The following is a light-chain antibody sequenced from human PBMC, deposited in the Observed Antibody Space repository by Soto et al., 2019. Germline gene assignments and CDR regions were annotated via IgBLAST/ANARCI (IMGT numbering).Light chain of an antibody. V-gene: IGKV3-15*01. J-gene: IGKJ5*01. Sequence: ETVMTQSPATVSVSPGERATLSCRASENIYTNLAWYQQKPGQAPRLLFYGASTRATGLPARFSGTGSGTEFTLTINSLQAEDSAVYYCQQYYNWPRTFGQGTRLEI. CDR3: QQYYNWPRT. CDR2: GAS. CDR1: ENIYTN.